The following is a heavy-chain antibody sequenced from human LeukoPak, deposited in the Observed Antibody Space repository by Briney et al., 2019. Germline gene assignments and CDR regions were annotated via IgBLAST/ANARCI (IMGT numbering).Heavy chain of an antibody. J-gene: IGHJ4*02. CDR2: ISGSGSSI. V-gene: IGHV3-23*01. Sequence: PGGSLRLSCAASGFTFSGYAMNWVRQAPGKGLEWVSIISGSGSSIYYADSVKGRFTISRDNSKNTLYLQMNSLRAEDTAVYYCAKRPMAGSGSSPNRHFDYWGQGTLVTVSS. CDR3: AKRPMAGSGSSPNRHFDY. CDR1: GFTFSGYA. D-gene: IGHD1-26*01.